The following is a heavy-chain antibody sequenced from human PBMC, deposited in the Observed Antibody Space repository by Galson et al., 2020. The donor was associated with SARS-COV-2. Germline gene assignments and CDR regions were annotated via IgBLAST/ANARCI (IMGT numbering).Heavy chain of an antibody. J-gene: IGHJ4*02. Sequence: ASDTVPCKDSVYTLPELSMYRVRLDPGTARAWMGGFDPEDVETIYAQKLQVRDTMTEDTSTDPAYMELSSLSSEDTAVYYCATGGGRFAVYGGQGTLVTVSS. CDR3: ATGGGRFAVY. V-gene: IGHV1-24*01. D-gene: IGHD1-1*01. CDR1: VYTLPELS. CDR2: FDPEDVET.